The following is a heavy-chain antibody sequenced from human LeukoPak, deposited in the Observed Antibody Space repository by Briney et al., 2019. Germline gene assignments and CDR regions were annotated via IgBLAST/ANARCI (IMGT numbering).Heavy chain of an antibody. CDR3: TKPGIAAAGDLVNPRYYYYYYMDV. V-gene: IGHV3-30*02. J-gene: IGHJ6*03. Sequence: GGSLRLSCAASGFTFSSYGMHWVRQAPGKGLEWVAFIRYDGSNKYYAGSVKGRFTISRDNSKNTLYLQMNSLRAEDTAVYYCTKPGIAAAGDLVNPRYYYYYYMDVWGKGTTVTVSS. CDR1: GFTFSSYG. D-gene: IGHD6-13*01. CDR2: IRYDGSNK.